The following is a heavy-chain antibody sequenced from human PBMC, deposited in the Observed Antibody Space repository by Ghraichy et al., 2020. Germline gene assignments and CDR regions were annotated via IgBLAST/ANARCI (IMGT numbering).Heavy chain of an antibody. CDR2: IKQDGSEN. CDR3: ARGPSGGNSLGY. V-gene: IGHV3-7*01. D-gene: IGHD2-15*01. J-gene: IGHJ4*02. CDR1: GFTFSSDW. Sequence: GESLNISCVVSGFTFSSDWMNWVRQAPGKGLELVSNIKQDGSENDYVESVKRRFTISRDNTTNSLYLQMNSLRVEDTAVYYCARGPSGGNSLGYWGQGTLVTVS.